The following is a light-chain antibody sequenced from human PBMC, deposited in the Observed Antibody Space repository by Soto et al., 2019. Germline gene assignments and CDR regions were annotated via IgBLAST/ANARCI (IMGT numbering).Light chain of an antibody. CDR1: QSLVHSDGNTF. J-gene: IGKJ1*01. CDR2: KVS. V-gene: IGKV2-30*02. Sequence: DVVMTQSPLSLPVTLGQPASVSCRSSQSLVHSDGNTFLSWFLQRPGQSPRRLIYKVSNRDSGVPDRFSGSGSGTDFTLEISMVEAEDVGVYYCMQGTHWPWTFGQGTKVEIK. CDR3: MQGTHWPWT.